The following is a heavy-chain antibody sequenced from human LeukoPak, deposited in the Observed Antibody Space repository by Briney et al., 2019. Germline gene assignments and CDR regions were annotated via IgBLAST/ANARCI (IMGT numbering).Heavy chain of an antibody. CDR1: GGTFSSYA. J-gene: IGHJ5*02. V-gene: IGHV1-69*13. CDR3: ARSPRRGYSYGPSRFDP. Sequence: SVKVSCKASGGTFSSYAISWVRQAPGQGLEWMGGIIPIFGTANYAQKFQGRVTITADESTSTAYMELSSLRSEDTAVYYCARSPRRGYSYGPSRFDPWGQGTLVTVSS. D-gene: IGHD5-18*01. CDR2: IIPIFGTA.